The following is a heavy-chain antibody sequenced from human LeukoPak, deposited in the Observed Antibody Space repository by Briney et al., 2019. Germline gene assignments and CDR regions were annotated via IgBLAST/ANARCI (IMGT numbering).Heavy chain of an antibody. CDR3: ARCSRSSTDCYSAFDI. J-gene: IGHJ3*02. CDR2: ITNWNGGST. V-gene: IGHV3-20*04. D-gene: IGHD2-2*02. Sequence: GGSLRLSCEASGFSFDDYGMSWVRQSTGKGLEWVSAITNWNGGSTGYADSVRGRFTISRDNAKNSRYLQMNSLRAEDTALYYCARCSRSSTDCYSAFDIWGQGTMVTVSS. CDR1: GFSFDDYG.